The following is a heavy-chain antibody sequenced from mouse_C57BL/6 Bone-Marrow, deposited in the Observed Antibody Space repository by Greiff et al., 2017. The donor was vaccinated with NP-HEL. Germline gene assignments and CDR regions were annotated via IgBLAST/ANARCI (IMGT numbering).Heavy chain of an antibody. V-gene: IGHV3-6*01. CDR3: ARALISYYYGTWYFDV. Sequence: EVKLMESGPGLVKPSQSLSLTCSVTRYSITSGYYWNWIRQFPGNKLEWMGYISYDGSNNYNPSLKNRISITRDTSKNQFFLKLNSVTTEDTATYYCARALISYYYGTWYFDVWGTGTTVTVSS. J-gene: IGHJ1*03. CDR2: ISYDGSN. CDR1: RYSITSGYY. D-gene: IGHD1-1*01.